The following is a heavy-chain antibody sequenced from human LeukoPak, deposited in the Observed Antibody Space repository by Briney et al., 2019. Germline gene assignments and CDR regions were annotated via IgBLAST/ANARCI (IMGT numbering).Heavy chain of an antibody. V-gene: IGHV4-39*01. CDR1: GGSISSSSYY. CDR3: ASAGSYSVDY. Sequence: SETLSLSCTVSGGSISSSSYYWGWIRQPPGKGLEWIGSTYYRGSSYYNPSLKSRVTISVDTSKNQFSLKLSSVTAADTAVYYCASAGSYSVDYWGQGTLVTVSS. CDR2: TYYRGSS. D-gene: IGHD1-26*01. J-gene: IGHJ4*02.